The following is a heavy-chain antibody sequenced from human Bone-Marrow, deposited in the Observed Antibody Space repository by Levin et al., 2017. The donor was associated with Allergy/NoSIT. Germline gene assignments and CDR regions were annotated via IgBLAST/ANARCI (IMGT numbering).Heavy chain of an antibody. CDR1: GGSISSSSYF. J-gene: IGHJ2*01. Sequence: PSETLSLTCTVSGGSISSSSYFWDWIRQPPGKGLEWLGRIYYSGSTYYNPSLKSRVTVSVDTSKNQFALRLTSVTAADTAVYYCARSRTGHSSSPHYWYFDLWGRGTLVTVSS. V-gene: IGHV4-39*06. CDR3: ARSRTGHSSSPHYWYFDL. D-gene: IGHD6-13*01. CDR2: IYYSGST.